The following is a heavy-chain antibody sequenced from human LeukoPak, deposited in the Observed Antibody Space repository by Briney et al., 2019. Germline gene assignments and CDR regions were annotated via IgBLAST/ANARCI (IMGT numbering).Heavy chain of an antibody. Sequence: GGSLRLSCAASGFTFSSYEMNWVRQAPGNGLEWVSYISSSGSTIYYADSVKGRFTISRDNAKNSLYLQMNSLRAEDTAVYYCARVSTRYYMDVWGKGTTVTISS. CDR2: ISSSGSTI. J-gene: IGHJ6*03. CDR3: ARVSTRYYMDV. CDR1: GFTFSSYE. V-gene: IGHV3-48*03.